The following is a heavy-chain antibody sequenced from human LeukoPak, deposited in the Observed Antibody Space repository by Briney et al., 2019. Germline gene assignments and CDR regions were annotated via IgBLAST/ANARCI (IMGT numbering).Heavy chain of an antibody. CDR1: GGSISSSSYY. Sequence: PSETLSLTCTVSGGSISSSSYYWGWIRQPPGKGLEWIGSIYYSGSTYYNPSLKSRVTISVDTSKNQFSLKLSSVTAADTAVYYCARTVRAYRAVAGWGQGTLVTVSS. CDR3: ARTVRAYRAVAG. V-gene: IGHV4-39*07. D-gene: IGHD6-19*01. J-gene: IGHJ4*02. CDR2: IYYSGST.